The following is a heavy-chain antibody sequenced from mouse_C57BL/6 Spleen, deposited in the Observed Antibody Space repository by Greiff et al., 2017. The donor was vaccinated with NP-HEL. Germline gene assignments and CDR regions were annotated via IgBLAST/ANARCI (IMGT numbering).Heavy chain of an antibody. D-gene: IGHD2-3*01. CDR3: ARDYDDGYYGV. CDR2: ISDGGSYT. V-gene: IGHV5-4*01. CDR1: GFTFSSYA. Sequence: EVMLVESGGGLVKPGGSLKLSCAASGFTFSSYAMSWVRQTPEKRLEWVATISDGGSYTYYPDNVKGRFTISRDNAKNNLYLQMSHLKSEDTAMYYCARDYDDGYYGVWGTGTTVTVSS. J-gene: IGHJ1*03.